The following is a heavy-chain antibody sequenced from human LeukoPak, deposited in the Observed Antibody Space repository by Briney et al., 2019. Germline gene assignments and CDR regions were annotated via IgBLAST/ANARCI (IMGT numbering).Heavy chain of an antibody. V-gene: IGHV1-2*02. CDR1: GYTFTGYY. CDR2: INPNSGGT. D-gene: IGHD3-22*01. CDR3: ARDHNYYDSSGPFDY. J-gene: IGHJ4*02. Sequence: ASVKVSCKASGYTFTGYYMHWVRQAPGQGLEWMGWINPNSGGTNYAQKFQGRVTMTRDTSISTAYMELSRLRSGDTAVYYCARDHNYYDSSGPFDYWGQGTLVTVSS.